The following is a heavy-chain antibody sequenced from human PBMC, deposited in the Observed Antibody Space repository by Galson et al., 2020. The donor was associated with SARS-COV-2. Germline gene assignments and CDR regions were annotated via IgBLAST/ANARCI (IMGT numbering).Heavy chain of an antibody. D-gene: IGHD3-22*01. V-gene: IGHV5-51*01. Sequence: GESLKISCKGSGYSFTSYWIGWVRQMPGKGLEWMGIIYPGDSDTRYSPSFQGQVTISADKSISTAYMQWSSLKASDTAMYYCAKSGYYDSSGYFSFDAFDIWGQGTMVTVSS. CDR3: AKSGYYDSSGYFSFDAFDI. J-gene: IGHJ3*02. CDR2: IYPGDSDT. CDR1: GYSFTSYW.